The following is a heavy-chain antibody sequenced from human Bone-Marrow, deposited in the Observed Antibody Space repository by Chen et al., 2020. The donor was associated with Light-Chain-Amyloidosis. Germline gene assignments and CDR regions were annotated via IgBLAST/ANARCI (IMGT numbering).Heavy chain of an antibody. J-gene: IGHJ4*02. CDR2: LSYDGNSK. D-gene: IGHD6-6*01. Sequence: QVQLVESGGGVVQPGRSLRLSCAASGFTFSNYGMHWVRQTPGNGLEWVAVLSYDGNSKYYADSVKGRFTISRDSSKNTLYLQMNSLRAEDTAVYYCARVSFERGGPARPPGDSWGQGTLVTVSS. V-gene: IGHV3-30-3*01. CDR3: ARVSFERGGPARPPGDS. CDR1: GFTFSNYG.